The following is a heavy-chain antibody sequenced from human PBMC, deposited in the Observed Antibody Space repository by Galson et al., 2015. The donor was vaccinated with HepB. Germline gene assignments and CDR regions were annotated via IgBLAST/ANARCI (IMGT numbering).Heavy chain of an antibody. CDR1: GISFDSYA. J-gene: IGHJ4*02. CDR2: ISYDGGTT. Sequence: SLRLSCATSGISFDSYAMHWVRQAPGKGLEWMAVISYDGGTTFHADSVKGRFTISRDASGKTLYLQMNSLRSDDTAIYYCAYGSGSYFLDNWGQGTLVTVSS. CDR3: AYGSGSYFLDN. D-gene: IGHD3-10*01. V-gene: IGHV3-30*14.